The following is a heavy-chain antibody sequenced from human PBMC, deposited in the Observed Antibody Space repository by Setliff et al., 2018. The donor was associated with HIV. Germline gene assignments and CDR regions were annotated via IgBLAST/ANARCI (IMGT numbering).Heavy chain of an antibody. D-gene: IGHD4-4*01. V-gene: IGHV5-51*01. CDR3: ARLKSPTPYYSYGMDV. CDR2: IYPGDSDT. Sequence: GEALKISCKGSGYSFTSYWIGWVRQMPGKGLEWMGIIYPGDSDTRYSPSFQGQVTISADKSINTAYLQWISLKASDTAMYYCARLKSPTPYYSYGMDVWGQGTTVTVSS. J-gene: IGHJ6*02. CDR1: GYSFTSYW.